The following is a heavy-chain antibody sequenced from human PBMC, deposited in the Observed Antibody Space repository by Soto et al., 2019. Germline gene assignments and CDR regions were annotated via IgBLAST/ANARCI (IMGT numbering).Heavy chain of an antibody. CDR2: ISSSSSYI. J-gene: IGHJ4*02. Sequence: GSLSLSCAASGFTFSSYSMNWVRQAPGKGLEWVSSISSSSSYIYYADSVKGRFTISRDNAKNSLYLQMNSLRAEDTAVYYCARARSSGWSDYFDYWGQGTLVTVSS. V-gene: IGHV3-21*01. D-gene: IGHD6-19*01. CDR3: ARARSSGWSDYFDY. CDR1: GFTFSSYS.